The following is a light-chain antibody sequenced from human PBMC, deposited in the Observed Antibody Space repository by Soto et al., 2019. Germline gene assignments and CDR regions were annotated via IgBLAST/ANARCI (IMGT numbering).Light chain of an antibody. J-gene: IGKJ1*01. CDR1: QSIATS. Sequence: DIQMTQSPSTLSASLGDRVTITCRASQSIATSLAWFQQKPGKAPKVLIYKASVLESGVPSRFSGGGSGTEFTLTISSLQPDDSATYYCQHWGSYWTFGQGTKVEIK. CDR3: QHWGSYWT. CDR2: KAS. V-gene: IGKV1-5*03.